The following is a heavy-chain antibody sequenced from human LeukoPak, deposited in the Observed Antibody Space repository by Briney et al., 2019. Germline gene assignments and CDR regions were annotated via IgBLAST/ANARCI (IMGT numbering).Heavy chain of an antibody. Sequence: GGSLRLSCAASGFTFSNYAMSWVRQAPGKGLEWVSNISGSGRGGATYYADSVKGRFTISRDNAKNSLYLQMNSLRAEDTAVYYCARLAVAADVHFDYWGQGTLVTVSS. CDR1: GFTFSNYA. CDR3: ARLAVAADVHFDY. V-gene: IGHV3-23*01. CDR2: ISGSGRGGAT. J-gene: IGHJ4*02. D-gene: IGHD6-19*01.